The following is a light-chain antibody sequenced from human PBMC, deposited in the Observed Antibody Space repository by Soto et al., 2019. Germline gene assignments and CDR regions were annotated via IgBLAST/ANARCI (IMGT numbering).Light chain of an antibody. V-gene: IGKV3-15*01. CDR3: QHYTDWPLT. CDR1: QNIWNK. J-gene: IGKJ4*01. CDR2: DVS. Sequence: EIVMTQSPATLSVSPGERVTLSCRASQNIWNKLAWYQQRPGQTPRLLMYDVSSRASGIPARFTGSGSQTEFTLTINSLQSEDFAVYYCQHYTDWPLTFGGGTKVEIK.